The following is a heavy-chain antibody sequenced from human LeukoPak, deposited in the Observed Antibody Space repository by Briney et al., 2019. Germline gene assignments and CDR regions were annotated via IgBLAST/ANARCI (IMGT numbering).Heavy chain of an antibody. CDR1: GFTFSSYA. CDR3: AKDYPFDYYYDSSAYFLY. CDR2: ISGSGSNT. V-gene: IGHV3-23*01. Sequence: GGSLRLSCAATGFTFSSYAMSWVRQAPGKGLEWISGISGSGSNTYYADSVKGRFTISRDNAKNTLYLQMYSLRAEDTALYYCAKDYPFDYYYDSSAYFLYWGQGTLVTVFS. D-gene: IGHD3-22*01. J-gene: IGHJ4*02.